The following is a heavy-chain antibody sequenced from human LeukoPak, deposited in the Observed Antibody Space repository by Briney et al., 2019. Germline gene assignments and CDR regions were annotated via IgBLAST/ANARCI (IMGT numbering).Heavy chain of an antibody. CDR3: ASSPPGVGYCSGGSCYRVCVY. Sequence: GGSLRLSCAASGFTVSSNYMSWVRQAPGKGLEWVSVIYSGGSTYYADPVKGRFTISRDNSKNTLYLQMNSLRAEDTAVYYCASSPPGVGYCSGGSCYRVCVYWGQGTLVTVSS. D-gene: IGHD2-15*01. CDR1: GFTVSSNY. J-gene: IGHJ4*02. V-gene: IGHV3-53*01. CDR2: IYSGGST.